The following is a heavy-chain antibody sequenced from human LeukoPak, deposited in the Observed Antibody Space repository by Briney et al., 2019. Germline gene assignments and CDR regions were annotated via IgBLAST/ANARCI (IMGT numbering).Heavy chain of an antibody. D-gene: IGHD3-10*01. J-gene: IGHJ3*02. V-gene: IGHV3-23*01. CDR3: ARSGITMVGGASIGLLTFDI. CDR1: GFTFSGHS. CDR2: IYISGDST. Sequence: GGSLRLSCVASGFTFSGHSMSWVRQAPGQGLEWVSSIYISGDSTFFADSVKGRFTISRDNGENTLYLQMSSLRVEDTAVYYCARSGITMVGGASIGLLTFDIWGPGTMVTVSP.